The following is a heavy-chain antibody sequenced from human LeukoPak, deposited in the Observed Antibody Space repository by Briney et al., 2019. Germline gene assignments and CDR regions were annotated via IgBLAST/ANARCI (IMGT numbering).Heavy chain of an antibody. CDR2: ISYSGNNI. CDR3: ARQDIVVVVAAIYWYFDL. Sequence: PGRSLRLSCAASGFTFSSYGMHWVRQAPGKGLEWVAVISYSGNNIYYADSVKGRFTISRDNSKNTLYLQMNSLRAEDTAVYYCARQDIVVVVAAIYWYFDLWGRGTLVTVSS. D-gene: IGHD2-15*01. V-gene: IGHV3-30*03. J-gene: IGHJ2*01. CDR1: GFTFSSYG.